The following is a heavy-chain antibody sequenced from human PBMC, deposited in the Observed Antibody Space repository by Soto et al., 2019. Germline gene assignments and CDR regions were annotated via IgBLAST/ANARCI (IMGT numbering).Heavy chain of an antibody. V-gene: IGHV3-30-3*01. J-gene: IGHJ4*02. CDR2: MSYDGTTK. D-gene: IGHD3-10*01. CDR1: GFIFSNYV. Sequence: QVQLVESGGGVVQPGRSLRLSCAASGFIFSNYVMYWVRQAPGKGLEWVAFMSYDGTTKYYADSLKGRFTISRDNSKNTLYLQMTSLRPEDTGVYYCAREVLWSRYFDYWGQGTRVTVSS. CDR3: AREVLWSRYFDY.